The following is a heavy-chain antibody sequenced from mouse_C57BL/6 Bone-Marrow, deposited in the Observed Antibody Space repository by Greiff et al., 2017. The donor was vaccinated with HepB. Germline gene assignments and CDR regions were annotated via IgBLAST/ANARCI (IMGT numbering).Heavy chain of an antibody. J-gene: IGHJ4*01. V-gene: IGHV1-54*01. CDR2: INPGSGGT. Sequence: VKLMESGAELVRPGTSVKVSCKASGYAFTNYLIEWVKQRPGQGLEWIGVINPGSGGTNYNEKFKGKATLTADKSSSTAYMQLSSLTSEDSAVYFCARKAAQAYYAMDYWGQGTSVTVSS. CDR1: GYAFTNYL. CDR3: ARKAAQAYYAMDY. D-gene: IGHD3-2*02.